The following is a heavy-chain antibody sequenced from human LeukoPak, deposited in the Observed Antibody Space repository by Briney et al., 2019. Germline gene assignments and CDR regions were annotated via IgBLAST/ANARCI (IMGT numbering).Heavy chain of an antibody. V-gene: IGHV3-23*01. CDR2: ISGSGGST. J-gene: IGHJ4*02. CDR1: GFTFSSYA. Sequence: GGSLRLSCAASGFTFSSYAMSWVRQAPGKGLEWVSAISGSGGSTYYADSVKGRFTISRDNSKNTLYLQMNSLRAEDTAVYYCAKGPNWAVTPTRASKHYYFDYWGQGTLVTVSS. CDR3: AKGPNWAVTPTRASKHYYFDY. D-gene: IGHD2-15*01.